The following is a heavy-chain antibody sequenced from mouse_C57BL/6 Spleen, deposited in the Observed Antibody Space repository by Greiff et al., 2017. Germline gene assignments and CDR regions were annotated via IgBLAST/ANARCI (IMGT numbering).Heavy chain of an antibody. V-gene: IGHV5-6*02. D-gene: IGHD2-4*01. CDR2: ISSGGSYT. J-gene: IGHJ4*01. Sequence: DVMLVESGGDLVKPGGSLKLSCAASGFTFSSYGMSWVRQTPNKRLEWVATISSGGSYTYYPDSVKGRFTISRDNAKNTLYLQMSSLKSEDTAMYYCARLYDYGDYYAMDYWGQGTSVTVSS. CDR3: ARLYDYGDYYAMDY. CDR1: GFTFSSYG.